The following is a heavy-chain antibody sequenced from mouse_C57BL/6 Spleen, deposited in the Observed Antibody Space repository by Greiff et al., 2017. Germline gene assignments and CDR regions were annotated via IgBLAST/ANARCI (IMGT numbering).Heavy chain of an antibody. V-gene: IGHV5-17*01. CDR3: ARYGSSHAMDY. J-gene: IGHJ4*01. Sequence: EVHLVESGGGLVKPGGSLKLSCAASGFTFSDYGMHWVRQAPEKGLEWVAYISSGSSTIYYADTVKGRFTISRDNAKNTLFLQMTSLRSEDTAMYYCARYGSSHAMDYWGQGTSVTVSS. CDR2: ISSGSSTI. D-gene: IGHD1-1*01. CDR1: GFTFSDYG.